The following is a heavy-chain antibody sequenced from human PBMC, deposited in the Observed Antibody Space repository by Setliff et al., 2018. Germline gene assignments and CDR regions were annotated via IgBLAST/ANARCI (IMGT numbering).Heavy chain of an antibody. CDR2: ISAYNGNT. V-gene: IGHV1-18*01. CDR3: ARVAGNVVLWFGDGDYFDY. D-gene: IGHD3-10*01. Sequence: ASVKVSCKASGYTFTSYGISWVRQAPGQGLEWMGWISAYNGNTNYAQKLQGRVTMTTDTSTSTAYMELRSLRSGDTAVYYCARVAGNVVLWFGDGDYFDYWGQGTLVTVSS. J-gene: IGHJ4*02. CDR1: GYTFTSYG.